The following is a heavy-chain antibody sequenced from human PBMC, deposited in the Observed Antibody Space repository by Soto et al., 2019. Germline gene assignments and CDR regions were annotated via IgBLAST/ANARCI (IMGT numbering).Heavy chain of an antibody. V-gene: IGHV6-1*01. D-gene: IGHD3-9*01. CDR3: AIEWGLLRYFGRLLPYYYMDV. CDR2: TYYRSKWYN. CDR1: GDSVSSNSAA. J-gene: IGHJ6*03. Sequence: SETLSLTCAISGDSVSSNSAAWNWIRQSPSRGLEWLGRTYYRSKWYNDYAVAVKSRITINPDTSKNQFSLQLNSVTPEDTAVYYCAIEWGLLRYFGRLLPYYYMDVWGKGTTVTVSS.